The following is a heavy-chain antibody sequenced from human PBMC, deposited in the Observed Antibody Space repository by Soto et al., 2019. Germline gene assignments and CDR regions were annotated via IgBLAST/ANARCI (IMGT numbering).Heavy chain of an antibody. CDR2: IVVGSGNT. V-gene: IGHV1-58*01. D-gene: IGHD6-13*01. CDR1: GFTFTSSA. Sequence: GASVKVSCKASGFTFTSSAVQWVRQARGQRLEWIGWIVVGSGNTNYAQKFQERVTITRDMSTSTAYMELSSLRSEDTAVYYCAADGVAARRGEGYYYSYGMAVWGKGTRVPVPS. CDR3: AADGVAARRGEGYYYSYGMAV. J-gene: IGHJ6*04.